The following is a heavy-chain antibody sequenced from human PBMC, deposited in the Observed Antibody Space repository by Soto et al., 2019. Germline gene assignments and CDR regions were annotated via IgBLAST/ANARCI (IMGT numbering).Heavy chain of an antibody. D-gene: IGHD5-18*01. Sequence: EVQLVESGGGLVQPGRSLRLSCAASGFTFDDYAMHWVRQAPGKGLGWGSGISWNSGSIGYADTVKGRFTISRDNANNSLYLQMNSLRAEDTALYYCAKDKGLWLLEGGPAFDIWGQGTMVTVSS. CDR1: GFTFDDYA. CDR2: ISWNSGSI. CDR3: AKDKGLWLLEGGPAFDI. J-gene: IGHJ3*02. V-gene: IGHV3-9*01.